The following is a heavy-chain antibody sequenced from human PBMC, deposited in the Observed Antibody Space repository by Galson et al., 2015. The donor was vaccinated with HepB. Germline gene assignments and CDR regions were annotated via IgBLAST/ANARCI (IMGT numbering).Heavy chain of an antibody. J-gene: IGHJ6*02. CDR3: AIPPNYYGSGSYPNYGMDV. CDR1: GYTFTSYY. Sequence: SVKVSCKASGYTFTSYYMHWVRQAPGQGLEWMGIINPSGGSTSYAQKFQGRVTMTRDTSTSTVYMELSSLRSEDTAVYYCAIPPNYYGSGSYPNYGMDVWGQGTTVTVSS. D-gene: IGHD3-10*01. V-gene: IGHV1-46*03. CDR2: INPSGGST.